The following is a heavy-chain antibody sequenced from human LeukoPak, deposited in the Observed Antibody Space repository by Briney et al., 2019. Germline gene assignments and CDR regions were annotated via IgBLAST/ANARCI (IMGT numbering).Heavy chain of an antibody. CDR2: IIPILGTA. CDR3: ARVGRYYYDSREDWFDP. Sequence: SVKVSCKASGGTFSSYAISWVRQAPGQGLEWMEGIIPILGTANYAQKFQGRVTITADESTSTAYMELSSLRSEDTAVYYCARVGRYYYDSREDWFDPWGQGTLVTVSS. CDR1: GGTFSSYA. V-gene: IGHV1-69*13. J-gene: IGHJ5*02. D-gene: IGHD3-22*01.